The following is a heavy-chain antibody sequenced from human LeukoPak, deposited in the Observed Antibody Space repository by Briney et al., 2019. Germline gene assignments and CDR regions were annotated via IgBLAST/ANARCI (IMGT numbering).Heavy chain of an antibody. D-gene: IGHD3-22*01. Sequence: GGSLRLSCAASGFTFSSYAMTWVRQAPGKGREWVSSISDNAYTTYYADSVRGRFTISRDNSKNTLYLQMIGLRPEDTAVYSCAKYFYDSSGYYDAAPLDSWGQGTLVTVFS. CDR1: GFTFSSYA. CDR2: ISDNAYTT. V-gene: IGHV3-23*01. CDR3: AKYFYDSSGYYDAAPLDS. J-gene: IGHJ4*02.